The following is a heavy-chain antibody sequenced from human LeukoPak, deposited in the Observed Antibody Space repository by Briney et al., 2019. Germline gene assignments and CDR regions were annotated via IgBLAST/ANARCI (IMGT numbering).Heavy chain of an antibody. D-gene: IGHD6-6*01. CDR1: GFSFRKYD. CDR2: IGTLADT. CDR3: VRDQTIDSRPGPSDPFDV. Sequence: GSLSLSCAASGFSFRKYDMHWVRQIIGGGLEWVSGIGTLADTFYSDSAKGRFTISRNNGRNSLYLQMNNLRADDTAIYYCVRDQTIDSRPGPSDPFDVWGQGTIVTVSS. V-gene: IGHV3-13*01. J-gene: IGHJ3*01.